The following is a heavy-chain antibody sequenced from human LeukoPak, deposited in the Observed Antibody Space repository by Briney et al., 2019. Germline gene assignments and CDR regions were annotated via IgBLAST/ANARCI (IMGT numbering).Heavy chain of an antibody. D-gene: IGHD5-18*01. Sequence: PGGSLRLSCAASGFTFSSYGMHWVRQAPGKGLEWVAFIRYDGSNKYYADSAKGRFTISRDNSKNTLYLQMNSLRAEDTAVYYCAKDSWLPPHYFDYWGQGTLVTVSS. CDR3: AKDSWLPPHYFDY. J-gene: IGHJ4*02. CDR2: IRYDGSNK. CDR1: GFTFSSYG. V-gene: IGHV3-30*02.